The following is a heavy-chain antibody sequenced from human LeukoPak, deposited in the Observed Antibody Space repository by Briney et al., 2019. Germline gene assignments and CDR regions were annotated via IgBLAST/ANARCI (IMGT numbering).Heavy chain of an antibody. CDR1: GFTFDDSV. J-gene: IGHJ4*02. CDR2: INWNGGST. D-gene: IGHD5-12*01. V-gene: IGHV3-20*04. CDR3: ARVGLDRRGYSGYESFDY. Sequence: GGSLRLSCAASGFTFDDSVMSWVRQAPGKGLEWVSSINWNGGSTGYADSVKGRFTISRDNAKNSLYLQINSLRAEDTAVYYCARVGLDRRGYSGYESFDYWGQGTLVTVSS.